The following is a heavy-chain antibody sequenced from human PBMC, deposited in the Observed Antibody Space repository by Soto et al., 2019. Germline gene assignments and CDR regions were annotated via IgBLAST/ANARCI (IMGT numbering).Heavy chain of an antibody. J-gene: IGHJ4*02. CDR2: IKRDGSTT. D-gene: IGHD6-19*01. CDR1: GFTFSNYC. CDR3: ARVYISSGWSKVDY. V-gene: IGHV3-74*01. Sequence: GGSLRLSCAASGFTFSNYCMNWFRQSPGKGLVCVSRIKRDGSTTSYADSVKGRFTISRDNAKNTLYLQMNSLRAEDTAVYYCARVYISSGWSKVDYWGQGTLVNVSS.